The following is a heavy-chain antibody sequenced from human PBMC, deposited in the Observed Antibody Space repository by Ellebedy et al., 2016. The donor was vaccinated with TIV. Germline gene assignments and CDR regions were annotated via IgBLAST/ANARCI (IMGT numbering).Heavy chain of an antibody. CDR2: ITSDGSST. Sequence: GESLKISCASSGFTLSGYWMHWVRQAPGKGLVCVSRITSDGSSTSYADSVKGRFTISRDTAKNTLYLEMNSLRAEDTAVYYCAREGAVVVGDTPGFDPWGQGTLVTVSS. CDR1: GFTLSGYW. D-gene: IGHD2-15*01. J-gene: IGHJ5*02. CDR3: AREGAVVVGDTPGFDP. V-gene: IGHV3-74*01.